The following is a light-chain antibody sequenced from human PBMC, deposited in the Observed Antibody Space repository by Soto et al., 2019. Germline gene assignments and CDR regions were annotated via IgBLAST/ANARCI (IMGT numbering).Light chain of an antibody. CDR3: GQYKSFSLT. V-gene: IGKV1-5*03. Sequence: DIQMTQSPSTLSASVGDRVTITCRASQSISNWLAWYQQKRGKAPKLLIYKTSNLDSGSPARVSGSGAGTQSSLTISSRQPDDFAAYDCGQYKSFSLTVGGGTRVEVK. J-gene: IGKJ4*01. CDR1: QSISNW. CDR2: KTS.